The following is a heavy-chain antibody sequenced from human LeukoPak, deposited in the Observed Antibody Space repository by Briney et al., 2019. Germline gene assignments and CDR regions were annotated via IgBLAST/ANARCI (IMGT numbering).Heavy chain of an antibody. CDR2: FDPEDGET. Sequence: ASVKVSCKVSGYTLTELSMHWVRQAPGKGLEWMGGFDPEDGETIYAQKFQGRVTMTEDTSTDTTYMELSSLGSEDTAVYYCATRGFRGPYPWGQGTLITVSS. J-gene: IGHJ5*02. D-gene: IGHD3-10*01. CDR1: GYTLTELS. V-gene: IGHV1-24*01. CDR3: ATRGFRGPYP.